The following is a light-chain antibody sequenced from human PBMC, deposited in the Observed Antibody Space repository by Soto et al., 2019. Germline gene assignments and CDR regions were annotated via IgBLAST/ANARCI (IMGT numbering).Light chain of an antibody. CDR1: QSISSR. CDR2: DAS. Sequence: DIQMTQSPSTLSASVGDRVTITCRASQSISSRLAWYQQKPGKAPKLLIYDASILESGVPSRFSGSESGTEFTLSISSLQPDDFATYYCQQYNSYSYTFGQGTKLEIK. CDR3: QQYNSYSYT. V-gene: IGKV1-5*01. J-gene: IGKJ2*01.